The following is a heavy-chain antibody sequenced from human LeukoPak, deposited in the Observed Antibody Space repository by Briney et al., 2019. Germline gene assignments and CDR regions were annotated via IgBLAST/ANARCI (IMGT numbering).Heavy chain of an antibody. Sequence: RTGGSLRLSCAASGFTFSTYSMNWVRQAPGKGLEWVSSISSSSIYIYYADSLKGRFTISRDNAKNSLFLQMNSLRAEDTAVYYCARGPSGYHNTGGQGTLVTVSS. J-gene: IGHJ4*02. CDR2: ISSSSIYI. CDR1: GFTFSTYS. D-gene: IGHD5-12*01. V-gene: IGHV3-21*01. CDR3: ARGPSGYHNT.